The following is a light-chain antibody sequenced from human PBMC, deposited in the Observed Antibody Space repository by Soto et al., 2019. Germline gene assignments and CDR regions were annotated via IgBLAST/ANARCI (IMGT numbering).Light chain of an antibody. J-gene: IGKJ4*01. V-gene: IGKV3-11*01. CDR2: DAS. Sequence: EIVLTQSPATLSLSPGERATLSCKASQSVSSYLAWYQQKPGQAPRLLIYDASNRATGIPAGFSGSGSGTDFSLPISSLEAEECAVYYCQQRTNWPPVTFGGGTKVEIK. CDR1: QSVSSY. CDR3: QQRTNWPPVT.